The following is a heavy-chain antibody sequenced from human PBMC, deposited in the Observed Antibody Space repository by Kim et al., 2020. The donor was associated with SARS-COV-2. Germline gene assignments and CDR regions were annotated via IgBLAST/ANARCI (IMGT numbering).Heavy chain of an antibody. CDR2: ISCSGDTT. V-gene: IGHV3-23*01. J-gene: IGHJ4*02. CDR3: ANPRQPAY. Sequence: GGSLRLSCVASGFTFSNYGMSWVRQAPGKGLEWVSGISCSGDTTTYADSVKGRFTISRDNSKNTLYLQMSSLRAEDTAIYYCANPRQPAYWGQGTLVTVS. CDR1: GFTFSNYG. D-gene: IGHD6-13*01.